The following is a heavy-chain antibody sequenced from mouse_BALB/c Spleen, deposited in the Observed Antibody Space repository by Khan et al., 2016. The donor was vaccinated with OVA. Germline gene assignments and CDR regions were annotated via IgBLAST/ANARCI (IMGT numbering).Heavy chain of an antibody. CDR3: ARMDTTSLDY. CDR2: IYPGSGNT. J-gene: IGHJ2*02. CDR1: GYIFSDYY. Sequence: VQLQESGTELARPGTSVKLSCKASGYIFSDYYISWVKQRTGQGLEWMGEIYPGSGNTYYNENFKDKASLTADKSSNTVYMQLSSLSSEDSAVYFCARMDTTSLDYWGQGSSLTVSS. D-gene: IGHD6-2*01. V-gene: IGHV1-77*01.